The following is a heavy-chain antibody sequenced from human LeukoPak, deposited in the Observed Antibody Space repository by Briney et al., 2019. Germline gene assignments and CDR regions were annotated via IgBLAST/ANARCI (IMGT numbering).Heavy chain of an antibody. CDR1: GFTFSRYA. Sequence: PGGSLRLSCAASGFTFSRYAMSGARQAPGKGLEWVSAIRGSGGSTYYADSVKGRFTISRDNSKNTLYLQMNSLRAEYTAVYCCAKEASSYSELHFQHWGQGTLVTVSS. CDR3: AKEASSYSELHFQH. J-gene: IGHJ1*01. D-gene: IGHD2-15*01. CDR2: IRGSGGST. V-gene: IGHV3-23*01.